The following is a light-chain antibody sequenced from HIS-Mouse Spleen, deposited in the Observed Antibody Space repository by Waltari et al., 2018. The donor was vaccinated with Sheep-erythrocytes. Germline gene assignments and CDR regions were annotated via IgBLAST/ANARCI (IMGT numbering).Light chain of an antibody. CDR3: CSYAGSYNHV. CDR1: SSDVGGYTS. CDR2: DVS. V-gene: IGLV2-11*01. Sequence: QSALTQPRSVSGSPGQSVTISCTGTSSDVGGYTSVSWYQQPPGKAPKLMIYDVSKRPSGVPDRFSGSKSGNTASLTISGLQAEDEADYYCCSYAGSYNHVFATGTKVTVL. J-gene: IGLJ1*01.